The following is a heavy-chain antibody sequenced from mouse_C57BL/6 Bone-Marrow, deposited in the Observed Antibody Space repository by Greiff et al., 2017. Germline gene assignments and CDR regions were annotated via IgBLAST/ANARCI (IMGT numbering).Heavy chain of an antibody. V-gene: IGHV1-81*01. D-gene: IGHD2-5*01. CDR3: ARSYSNYSYWYFDV. J-gene: IGHJ1*03. CDR2: IYPRSGNT. Sequence: VQLQQSGAELARPGASVKLSCKASGYTFTSYGISWVKQRTGQGLEWIGEIYPRSGNTYYNEKFKGKATLTADKSSSTAYMELRSLISEDSAVYFGARSYSNYSYWYFDVWGTGTTVTVSS. CDR1: GYTFTSYG.